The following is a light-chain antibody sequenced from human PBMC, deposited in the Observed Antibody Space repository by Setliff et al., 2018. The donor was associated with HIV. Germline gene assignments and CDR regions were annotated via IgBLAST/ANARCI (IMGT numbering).Light chain of an antibody. Sequence: QSALAQPASVSGSPGQSITISCTGTSSDVGGYNYVSWYQQHPGKAPILMIYDVTDRPSGASNRFSGSKSGNTASLTISGLQAEDEADYYCSSYTSSGALWVFGGGTKVPS. CDR2: DVT. CDR1: SSDVGGYNY. V-gene: IGLV2-14*01. CDR3: SSYTSSGALWV. J-gene: IGLJ3*02.